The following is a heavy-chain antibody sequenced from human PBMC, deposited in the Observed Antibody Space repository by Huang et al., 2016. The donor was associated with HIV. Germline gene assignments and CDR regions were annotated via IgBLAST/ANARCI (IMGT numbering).Heavy chain of an antibody. CDR3: ARQGFGRSDAFDI. CDR1: DYSFNSYG. Sequence: QVQLVQSGNEVKKPGASVKVSCKASDYSFNSYGINWVRQAPGQGLEWMGWINAYNGNTNYVQKLQGRVALTTDTSTSTAYMELRTLLSDDTAVYYCARQGFGRSDAFDIWGQGTMVTVSS. D-gene: IGHD3-10*01. V-gene: IGHV1-18*01. J-gene: IGHJ3*02. CDR2: INAYNGNT.